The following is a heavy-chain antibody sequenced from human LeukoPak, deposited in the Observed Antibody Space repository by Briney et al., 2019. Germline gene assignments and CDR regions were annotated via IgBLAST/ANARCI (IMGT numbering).Heavy chain of an antibody. V-gene: IGHV5-10-1*01. Sequence: RGESRRIPCKGSGYSFTSYWISWVRQMPGKGLEGMGRIEPSDSYTNYSPSFQGHVTISADKSISTAYLQWSGLKASDTAMYYCARQEAGRAFDIWGQGTMVTVSS. J-gene: IGHJ3*02. CDR1: GYSFTSYW. CDR2: IEPSDSYT. CDR3: ARQEAGRAFDI.